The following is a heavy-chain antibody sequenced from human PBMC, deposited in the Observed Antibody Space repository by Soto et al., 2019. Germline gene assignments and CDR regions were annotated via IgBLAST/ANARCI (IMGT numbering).Heavy chain of an antibody. CDR3: ARPRRGLGYCGGDCYSLDY. J-gene: IGHJ4*02. Sequence: QVQLVQSGAEVKKPGSSVKVSCKASGGTFSSYAISWVRQAPGQGLEWMGGIIPIFGTANYAQKFQGRVTITADESTSTAYMERSSLRSEDTAVYYCARPRRGLGYCGGDCYSLDYWGQGTLVTVSS. D-gene: IGHD2-21*02. CDR2: IIPIFGTA. V-gene: IGHV1-69*12. CDR1: GGTFSSYA.